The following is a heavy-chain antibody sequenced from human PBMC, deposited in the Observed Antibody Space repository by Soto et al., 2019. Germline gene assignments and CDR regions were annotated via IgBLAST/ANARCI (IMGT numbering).Heavy chain of an antibody. CDR1: GFTFSSYG. CDR2: ISYDGSNK. V-gene: IGHV3-30*18. CDR3: AKARSTWELLY. D-gene: IGHD1-26*01. J-gene: IGHJ4*02. Sequence: QVQLVESGGGVVQPGRSLRLSCAASGFTFSSYGMHWVRQAPGKGLEWVAVISYDGSNKYYADSVKGRFTISRDNSKNTLYLQMNSLRAEDTAVYYCAKARSTWELLYWGQGTLVTVSS.